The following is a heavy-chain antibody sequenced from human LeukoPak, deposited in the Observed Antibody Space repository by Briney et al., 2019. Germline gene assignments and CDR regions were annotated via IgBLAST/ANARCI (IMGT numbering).Heavy chain of an antibody. CDR1: GGTFSSYA. J-gene: IGHJ3*02. D-gene: IGHD3-22*01. CDR2: IIPILGTA. V-gene: IGHV1-69*04. CDR3: ARRGTYYYDSSGYRGAFDI. Sequence: ASVKVSCKASGGTFSSYAISWVRQAPGQGLEWMGRIIPILGTANYAQKFQGRVTITADKSTSTAYMELSSLRSEDTAVYYCARRGTYYYDSSGYRGAFDIWGQGTMVTVSS.